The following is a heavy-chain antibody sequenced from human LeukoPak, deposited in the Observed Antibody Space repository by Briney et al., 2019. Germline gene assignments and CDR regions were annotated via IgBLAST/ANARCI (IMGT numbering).Heavy chain of an antibody. J-gene: IGHJ1*01. CDR1: GFTFSSYA. CDR3: AIAVRGVTEYFQH. V-gene: IGHV3-23*01. Sequence: QSGGSLRLSCAASGFTFSSYAMSWVRQAPGKGLEWVSAISGSGGSTYYADSVKGRFTISRDNSKNTLYLQMNSLRAEDTAVYYCAIAVRGVTEYFQHWGQGTLVTVSS. CDR2: ISGSGGST. D-gene: IGHD3-10*01.